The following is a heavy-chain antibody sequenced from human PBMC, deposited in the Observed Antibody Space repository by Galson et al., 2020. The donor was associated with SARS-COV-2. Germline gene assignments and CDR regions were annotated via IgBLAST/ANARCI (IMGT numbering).Heavy chain of an antibody. D-gene: IGHD3-10*01. CDR1: GGSISSGSYY. CDR2: IYTSGST. Sequence: SETLSLTCTVSGGSISSGSYYWSWIRQPAGKGLEWIWRIYTSGSTNYNPSLKSRFTISVDTSKNQFSLKLSSVTAADTAVYYCARAPLGFGESSYYYGMDVWGQGTTVTVS. J-gene: IGHJ6*02. CDR3: ARAPLGFGESSYYYGMDV. V-gene: IGHV4-61*02.